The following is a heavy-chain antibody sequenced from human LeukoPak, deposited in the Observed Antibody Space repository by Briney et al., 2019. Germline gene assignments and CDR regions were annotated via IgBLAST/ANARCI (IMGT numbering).Heavy chain of an antibody. CDR3: ARKGSSSWYALDY. V-gene: IGHV1-3*03. CDR1: GYTFTSYA. D-gene: IGHD6-13*01. CDR2: INAGNGNT. J-gene: IGHJ4*02. Sequence: ASVKVSCKASGYTFTSYAMHWVRQAPGQRLEWMGWINAGNGNTKYSQEFQGRVTITRDTSASTAYMELSSLRSEDMAVYYCARKGSSSWYALDYWGQGTLVTVSS.